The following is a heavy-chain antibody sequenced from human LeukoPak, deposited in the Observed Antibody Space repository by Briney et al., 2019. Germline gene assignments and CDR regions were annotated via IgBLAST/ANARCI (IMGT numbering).Heavy chain of an antibody. CDR2: IYYSGRT. D-gene: IGHD4-17*01. Sequence: SETLSLTCTVFGGSISSGGYYWGWVRQHPGKGLEWIGSIYYSGRTYYNPSLKSRVTISVDTSKNQFSLKLTSVTAADTAVYSCARGNPDVYCDYDRFDPWGQGTLVTVSS. CDR3: ARGNPDVYCDYDRFDP. V-gene: IGHV4-31*03. J-gene: IGHJ5*02. CDR1: GGSISSGGYY.